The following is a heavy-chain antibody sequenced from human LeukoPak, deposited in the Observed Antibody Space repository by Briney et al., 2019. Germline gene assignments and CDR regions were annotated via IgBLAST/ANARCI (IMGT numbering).Heavy chain of an antibody. CDR3: ASVMTWGYYYYYMDV. D-gene: IGHD2/OR15-2a*01. J-gene: IGHJ6*03. V-gene: IGHV4-34*01. Sequence: SETLSLTCTVSGGSISGYYWSWIRQPPGKGLEWIGEINHSGSTNYNPSLKSRVTISVDTSKNQFSLKLSSVTAADTAVYYCASVMTWGYYYYYMDVWGKGTTVTVSS. CDR1: GGSISGYY. CDR2: INHSGST.